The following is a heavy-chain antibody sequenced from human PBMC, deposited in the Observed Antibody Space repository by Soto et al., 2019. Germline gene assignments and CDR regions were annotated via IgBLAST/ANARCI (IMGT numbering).Heavy chain of an antibody. D-gene: IGHD5-18*01. CDR2: ISYDGSNK. CDR3: ARALTAMVDRYFDL. Sequence: QVQLVESGGGVVQPGRSLRLSCAASGFTFSSYAMHWVRQAPGKGLEWVAVISYDGSNKYYADSVKGRFTISRDNSKNTLYLQMNSLRAEDTAVYYCARALTAMVDRYFDLWGRGTLVTVSS. CDR1: GFTFSSYA. V-gene: IGHV3-30-3*01. J-gene: IGHJ2*01.